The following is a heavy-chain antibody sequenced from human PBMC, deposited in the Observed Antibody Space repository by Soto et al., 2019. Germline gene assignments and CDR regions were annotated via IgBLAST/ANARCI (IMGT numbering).Heavy chain of an antibody. CDR3: ARQYYDILTGYFYYFGMDV. CDR2: IYYSGSS. CDR1: GGSINNNSSY. J-gene: IGHJ6*02. D-gene: IGHD3-9*01. V-gene: IGHV4-39*01. Sequence: SETLSLTCTVSGGSINNNSSYWGWIRQPPGRGLEWIGNIYYSGSSSYNPSLKSRVAISLGTSNNKFSLKLSSVTAADTAVYYCARQYYDILTGYFYYFGMDVWGQGTTVTVSS.